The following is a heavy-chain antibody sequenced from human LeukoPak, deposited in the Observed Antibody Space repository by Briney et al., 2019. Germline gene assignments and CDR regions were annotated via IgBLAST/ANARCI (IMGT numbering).Heavy chain of an antibody. D-gene: IGHD2-15*01. CDR2: INHSGST. Sequence: SETLSLTCAVYGGSFSGYYWSWIRQPPGKGLEWIGEINHSGSTNYNPSLKGRVTISVDTSKNQFSLKLSSVTAADTAVYYCARGPKGVVAAVSGFDYWGQGTLVTVSS. J-gene: IGHJ4*02. V-gene: IGHV4-34*01. CDR1: GGSFSGYY. CDR3: ARGPKGVVAAVSGFDY.